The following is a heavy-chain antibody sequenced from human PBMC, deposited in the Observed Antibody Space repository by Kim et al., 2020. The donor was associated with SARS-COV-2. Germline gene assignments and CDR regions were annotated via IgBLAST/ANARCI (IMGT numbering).Heavy chain of an antibody. V-gene: IGHV4-39*07. D-gene: IGHD3-10*01. CDR1: GGSISSSSYY. CDR3: ARDVFSKWFGEPEYFDY. CDR2: IYYSGST. J-gene: IGHJ4*02. Sequence: SETLSLTCTVSGGSISSSSYYWGWIRQPPGKGLEWIGSIYYSGSTYYNPSLKSRVTISVDTSKNQFSLKLSSVTAADTAVYYCARDVFSKWFGEPEYFDYWGQGTLVTVSS.